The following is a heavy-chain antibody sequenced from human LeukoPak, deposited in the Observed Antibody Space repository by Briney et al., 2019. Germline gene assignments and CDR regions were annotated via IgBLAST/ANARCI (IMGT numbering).Heavy chain of an antibody. CDR2: MYYRGST. J-gene: IGHJ4*02. CDR1: GGSISSSSHY. D-gene: IGHD5-24*01. Sequence: PSETLSLTCTVSGGSISSSSHYWGWIRQPPGKGLEWIGGMYYRGSTYHNPSLKSRVTISVDTSKNQFSLKLNSVTAADTAVYYCARHRSKWLQSSFDYWGQGTLVTVSS. CDR3: ARHRSKWLQSSFDY. V-gene: IGHV4-39*01.